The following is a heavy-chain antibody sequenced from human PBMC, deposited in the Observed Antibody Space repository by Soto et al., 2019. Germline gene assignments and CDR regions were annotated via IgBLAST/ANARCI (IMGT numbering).Heavy chain of an antibody. J-gene: IGHJ6*02. V-gene: IGHV3-23*01. D-gene: IGHD3-10*01. CDR3: ARGDRGGSGSPASYYYSGLDV. Sequence: DVPLLESGGDLVQPGGSLRLSCAASGFTFSSYAMSWVRQAPGKGLEWVSSVSAGGDMTYYSDSVQGRFTISRDNSNNALFLQMNSLRAEDTALYYCARGDRGGSGSPASYYYSGLDVWGQGTTVTVSS. CDR1: GFTFSSYA. CDR2: VSAGGDMT.